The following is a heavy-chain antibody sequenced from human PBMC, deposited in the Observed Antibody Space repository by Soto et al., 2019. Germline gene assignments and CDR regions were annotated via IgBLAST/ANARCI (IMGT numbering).Heavy chain of an antibody. Sequence: QVQLVQSGAEVKKPGSSVKVSCKASGGTFSSYAISWVRQAPGQGLEWMGGIIPIFGTANYAQKFQGRVTITADESTSTAYMELSSLRSEDTAVYYCARDWKEYSSGWGGLNWFDPWGQGTLVTVSS. J-gene: IGHJ5*02. CDR1: GGTFSSYA. D-gene: IGHD6-19*01. CDR3: ARDWKEYSSGWGGLNWFDP. V-gene: IGHV1-69*12. CDR2: IIPIFGTA.